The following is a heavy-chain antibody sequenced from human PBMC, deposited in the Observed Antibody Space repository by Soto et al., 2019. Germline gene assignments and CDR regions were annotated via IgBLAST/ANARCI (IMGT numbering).Heavy chain of an antibody. D-gene: IGHD5-12*01. CDR2: ISYDGSNK. CDR1: GFTFSSYA. J-gene: IGHJ4*02. CDR3: ARVRYSGYDWGMYVY. Sequence: QVQLVESGGGVVQPGRSLRLSCAASGFTFSSYAMHWVRQAPGKGLEWVAVISYDGSNKYYADSVKGRFTISRDNSKNTLYLQMNSLRAEDTAVYYCARVRYSGYDWGMYVYWGQGTLVTVSS. V-gene: IGHV3-30-3*01.